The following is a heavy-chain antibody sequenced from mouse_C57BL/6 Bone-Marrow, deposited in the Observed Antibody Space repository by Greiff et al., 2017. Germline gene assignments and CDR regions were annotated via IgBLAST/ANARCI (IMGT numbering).Heavy chain of an antibody. D-gene: IGHD1-1*01. Sequence: VQLQQSGAELMKPGASVKLSCTATGYTFTGYWIEWVKQRPGHGLEWIGEILPGSGSTNYNAKFKGKATFTADTSSNTAYMQLSSLATKDSAINYCASDCYGSGYFDVWGTGTTVTVSS. V-gene: IGHV1-9*01. J-gene: IGHJ1*03. CDR2: ILPGSGST. CDR3: ASDCYGSGYFDV. CDR1: GYTFTGYW.